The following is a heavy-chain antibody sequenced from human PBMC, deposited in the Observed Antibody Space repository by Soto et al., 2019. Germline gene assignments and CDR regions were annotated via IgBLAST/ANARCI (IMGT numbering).Heavy chain of an antibody. V-gene: IGHV3-30*04. CDR2: ISYDGSHK. D-gene: IGHD6-13*01. CDR3: ARWEQQVSFAY. Sequence: QVQLVESGGGVVQPGKSLRLSCAASGFTFSSYTMHWVRQAPGKGLEWVTVISYDGSHKYYADSVKGRFTISRDISKNTLFLQMNSLRAEDTAVYYCARWEQQVSFAYGGEGTLFTVSS. J-gene: IGHJ4*02. CDR1: GFTFSSYT.